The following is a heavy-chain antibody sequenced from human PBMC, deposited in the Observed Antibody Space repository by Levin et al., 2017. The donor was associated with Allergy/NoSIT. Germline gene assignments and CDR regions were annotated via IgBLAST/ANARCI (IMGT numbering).Heavy chain of an antibody. CDR3: VRQARGDSSEFDY. J-gene: IGHJ4*02. D-gene: IGHD2-21*02. CDR2: IDGDGTTT. CDR1: GFTFNK. Sequence: QPGGSLRLSCVASGFTFNKMHWVRQAPGKGLVWVSRIDGDGTTTGYADSVRGRFTISRDNAKNTVYLQMNSLRVEETAVYYCVRQARGDSSEFDYWGQGTLVTVSS. V-gene: IGHV3-74*01.